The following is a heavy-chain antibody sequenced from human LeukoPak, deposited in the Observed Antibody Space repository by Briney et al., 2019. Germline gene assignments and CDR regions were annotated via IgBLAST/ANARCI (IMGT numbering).Heavy chain of an antibody. CDR3: VRERERGTYFI. CDR2: INPSGGST. CDR1: GYTFTSYY. D-gene: IGHD3-16*01. V-gene: IGHV1-46*01. Sequence: ASVKVSCKASGYTFTSYYMHWVRQAPGQELEWMGIINPSGGSTKYAQKFQGRVTMTRDTSTSIVYMDLSSLRSEDTAVYYCVRERERGTYFIWGQGTLVTVSS. J-gene: IGHJ4*02.